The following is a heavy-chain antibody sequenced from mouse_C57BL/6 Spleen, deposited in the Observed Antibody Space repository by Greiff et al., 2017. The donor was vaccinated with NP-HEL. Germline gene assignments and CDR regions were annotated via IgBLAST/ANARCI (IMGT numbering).Heavy chain of an antibody. Sequence: VKLQESGPELVKPGASVKLSCKASGYTFTSYDINWVKQRPGQGLEWIGWIYPRDGSTKYNEKFKGKATLTVDTSSSTAYMELHSLTSEDSAVYFCARGGPMDYWGQGTSVTVSS. V-gene: IGHV1-85*01. CDR3: ARGGPMDY. CDR1: GYTFTSYD. CDR2: IYPRDGST. J-gene: IGHJ4*01.